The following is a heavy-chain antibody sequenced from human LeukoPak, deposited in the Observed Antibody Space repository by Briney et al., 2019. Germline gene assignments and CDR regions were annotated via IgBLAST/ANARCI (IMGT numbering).Heavy chain of an antibody. CDR1: GYTFSAHF. V-gene: IGHV1-2*02. CDR3: ARDLVGEDAFDI. CDR2: INSNSGGT. J-gene: IGHJ3*02. Sequence: GASVKVSCKASGYTFSAHFMHWVRQAPGQGLEWMGWINSNSGGTNSAQQFQGRVTMTRDTSISTAYMELSRLTSDDTAVYYCARDLVGEDAFDIWGQGTMVTVSS. D-gene: IGHD2-8*02.